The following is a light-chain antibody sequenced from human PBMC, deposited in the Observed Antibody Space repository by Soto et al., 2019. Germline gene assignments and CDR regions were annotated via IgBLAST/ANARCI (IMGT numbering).Light chain of an antibody. CDR1: TSDVGGYNY. V-gene: IGLV2-11*01. CDR3: CSYAGSSSTFV. CDR2: DVI. J-gene: IGLJ2*01. Sequence: QSALTQPRSVSGSRGQSVTISCTGSTSDVGGYNYVSWYQHHPGKAPKLIIYDVIQRPSGVPDRFSGSKSGNTASLTISGLQADDEADYYCCSYAGSSSTFVFGGGNKLTVL.